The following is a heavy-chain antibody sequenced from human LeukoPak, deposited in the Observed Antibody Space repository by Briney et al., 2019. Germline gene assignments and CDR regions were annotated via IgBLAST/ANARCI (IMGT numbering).Heavy chain of an antibody. Sequence: GESLKISCKGSGYSFTSYWIGWVRQMPGKGLEWMGIIYPGDSDTRYRPSFQGQVTISADKSISTAYLQWSSLKASDTAMYYCARLYYGSGSYYRYGMDVWGQGTTVTVSS. J-gene: IGHJ6*02. V-gene: IGHV5-51*01. CDR3: ARLYYGSGSYYRYGMDV. CDR1: GYSFTSYW. CDR2: IYPGDSDT. D-gene: IGHD3-10*01.